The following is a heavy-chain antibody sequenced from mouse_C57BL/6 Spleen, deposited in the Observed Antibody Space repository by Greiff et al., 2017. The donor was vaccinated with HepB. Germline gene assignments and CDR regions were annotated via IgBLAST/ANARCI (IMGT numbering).Heavy chain of an antibody. CDR1: GFTFSSYA. J-gene: IGHJ2*01. CDR2: ISDGGSYT. Sequence: EVQRVESGGGLVKPGGSLKLSCAASGFTFSSYAMSWVRQTPEKRLEWVATISDGGSYTYYPDNVKGRFTISRDNAKNNLYLQMSHLKSEDTAMYYCARDRYYDYDDGYFDYWGQGTTLTVSS. D-gene: IGHD2-4*01. V-gene: IGHV5-4*01. CDR3: ARDRYYDYDDGYFDY.